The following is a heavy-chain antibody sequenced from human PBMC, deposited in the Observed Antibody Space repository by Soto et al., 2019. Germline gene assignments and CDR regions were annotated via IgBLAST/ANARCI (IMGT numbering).Heavy chain of an antibody. J-gene: IGHJ6*02. V-gene: IGHV4-34*01. CDR2: INHSGST. D-gene: IGHD4-17*01. CDR1: GGSFSGYY. CDR3: ATVTYGDYGDYGPDYYYYYGMDV. Sequence: QVQLQQWGAGLLKPSETLSLTCAVYGGSFSGYYWSWIRQPPGKGLEWIGEINHSGSTNYNPSLKSRVTISVDTSKNQFSLKLSSVTAADTAVYYCATVTYGDYGDYGPDYYYYYGMDVWGQGTTVTVSS.